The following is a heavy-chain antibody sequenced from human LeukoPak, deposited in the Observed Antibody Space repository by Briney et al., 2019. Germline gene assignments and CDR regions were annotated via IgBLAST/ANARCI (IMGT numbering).Heavy chain of an antibody. V-gene: IGHV1-18*04. CDR3: ARVTAGYFDY. CDR1: GYTFTSYG. J-gene: IGHJ4*02. CDR2: ISAYNVNT. D-gene: IGHD6-13*01. Sequence: ASVKVSCKASGYTFTSYGISWVRQAPGHGLEWMGWISAYNVNTNYAQKLQGRGTMTTDTSTSTACMELRSLRSDDTAVYYCARVTAGYFDYWGQGTLVTVSS.